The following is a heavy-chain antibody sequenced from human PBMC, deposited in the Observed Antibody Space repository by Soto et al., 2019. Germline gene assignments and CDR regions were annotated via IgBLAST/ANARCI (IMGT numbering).Heavy chain of an antibody. CDR1: GFTFSNAW. J-gene: IGHJ4*02. CDR3: YTDDGYNDY. Sequence: GGSLRLSCAVSGFTFSNAWMSWVRQAPGKGLEWVGRIKNKTDGETTDYTAPVKGRFTISRDDSKNTLYQQVNNLKTEDTAVYYCYTDDGYNDYWGQGTLVTVSS. D-gene: IGHD5-12*01. V-gene: IGHV3-15*01. CDR2: IKNKTDGETT.